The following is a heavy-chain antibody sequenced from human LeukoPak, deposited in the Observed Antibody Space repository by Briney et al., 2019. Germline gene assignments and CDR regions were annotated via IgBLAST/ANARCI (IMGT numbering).Heavy chain of an antibody. V-gene: IGHV2-5*02. J-gene: IGHJ4*02. CDR3: ARRAEGLRSTGGFDY. CDR1: GGSISSSYYY. CDR2: IFWDDDK. D-gene: IGHD4-17*01. Sequence: LSLTCTVSGGSISSSYYYWGWIRQPPGKALEWLALIFWDDDKRYSPSLKSRLTITKDTSKNQVVLTMTNMDPVDSATYYCARRAEGLRSTGGFDYWGQGILVTVSS.